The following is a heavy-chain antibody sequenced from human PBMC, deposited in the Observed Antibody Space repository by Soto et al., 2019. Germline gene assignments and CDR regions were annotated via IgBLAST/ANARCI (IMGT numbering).Heavy chain of an antibody. J-gene: IGHJ4*02. CDR1: GYTFTSYA. CDR2: INPNSGST. CDR3: AREAVAGDFDY. V-gene: IGHV1-2*04. D-gene: IGHD6-19*01. Sequence: ASVKVSCKASGYTFTSYAMHWVRQAPGQGLEWMGWINPNSGSTNYSQKFQGWVTITRDTSISTAYMELSRLRSDDTAVYYCAREAVAGDFDYWGQGTLVTVSS.